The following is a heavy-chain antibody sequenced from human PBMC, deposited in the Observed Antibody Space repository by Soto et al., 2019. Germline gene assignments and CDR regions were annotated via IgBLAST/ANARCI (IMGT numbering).Heavy chain of an antibody. J-gene: IGHJ6*01. V-gene: IGHV3-15*01. CDR2: IKRKSDGGTT. CDR1: GFTFSNAW. CDR3: PTVTVVLIRSGMDG. Sequence: EVQLVESGGGLVKPGGSLRLSCAASGFTFSNAWMSWVRQAPGKGLEWVGRIKRKSDGGTTDYAAPVKGRFTISRDDSRNTMYLQMNSLKTEDPAVYYCPTVTVVLIRSGMDGCGQGITVTVSS. D-gene: IGHD3-22*01.